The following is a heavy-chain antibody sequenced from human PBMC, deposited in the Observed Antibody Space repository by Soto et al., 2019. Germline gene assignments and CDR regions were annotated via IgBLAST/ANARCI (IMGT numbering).Heavy chain of an antibody. CDR3: ASTYSTSWYWFDT. V-gene: IGHV2-26*04. D-gene: IGHD6-13*01. CDR1: GFSLSNARLG. CDR2: IFSNDEK. Sequence: QVTVKESGPVLVKPTETLTLTCTVSGFSLSNARLGVSWIRQPPGKALEWLAHIFSNDEKSYSTSLKSRLTIAKDTSKSQVVLTMTNMDPVDTATYYCASTYSTSWYWFDTWGQGTLVTVSS. J-gene: IGHJ5*02.